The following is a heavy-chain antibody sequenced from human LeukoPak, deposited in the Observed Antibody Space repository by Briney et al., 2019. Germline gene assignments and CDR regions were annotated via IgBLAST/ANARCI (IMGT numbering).Heavy chain of an antibody. CDR3: ARRYYYDSSGYYPFDY. CDR2: LYPGDSDT. CDR1: GSNFTSYW. J-gene: IGHJ4*02. V-gene: IGHV5-51*01. Sequence: GGSLQISCQGSGSNFTSYWIGWGRPVPGKGLEWVGILYPGDSDTRYSPSFQCPLPISAHKSISTAYLQWSSLKASDTAMYYCARRYYYDSSGYYPFDYWGQGTLVTVSS. D-gene: IGHD3-22*01.